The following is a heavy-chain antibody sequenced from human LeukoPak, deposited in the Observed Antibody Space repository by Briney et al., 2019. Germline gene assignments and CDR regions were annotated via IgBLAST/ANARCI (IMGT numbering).Heavy chain of an antibody. V-gene: IGHV3-53*01. Sequence: QAGGSLRLSCAASGLSVSSNYMSWVRQAPGKGLEWVSVIYSGGNTYYADSVKGRFTISRDNAKNSLYLQMNSLRAEDTAVYYCAREGGGIDYWGQGTLVTVSS. J-gene: IGHJ4*02. CDR1: GLSVSSNY. CDR2: IYSGGNT. CDR3: AREGGGIDY.